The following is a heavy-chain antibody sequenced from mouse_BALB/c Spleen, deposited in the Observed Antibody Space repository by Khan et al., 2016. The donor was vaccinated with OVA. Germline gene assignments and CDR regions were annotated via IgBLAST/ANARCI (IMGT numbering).Heavy chain of an antibody. Sequence: VQLKESGPGLVAPSQSLSITCTISGFSLTNYGVHWVRQPPGKGLEWLVVIWSDGSTTYNSALKSRLTISKDNSKRQVFLKMNNLQTDDTGMYFCARQPYYHYNIMDYWGQGTSVTVSS. D-gene: IGHD2-10*01. CDR3: ARQPYYHYNIMDY. CDR2: IWSDGST. J-gene: IGHJ4*01. V-gene: IGHV2-6-1*01. CDR1: GFSLTNYG.